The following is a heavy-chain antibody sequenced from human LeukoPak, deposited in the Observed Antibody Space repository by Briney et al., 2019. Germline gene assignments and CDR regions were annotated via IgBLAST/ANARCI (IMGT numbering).Heavy chain of an antibody. CDR1: GYTFTSYD. CDR2: ISAYNGNT. D-gene: IGHD4-17*01. V-gene: IGHV1-18*01. Sequence: ASVKVSCKASGYTFTSYDINWVRQATGQGLAWMGWISAYNGNTNYAQKLQGRVTMTTDTSTSTAYMELRSLRSDDTAVYYCAREDYGDYTSRYFDYWGQGTLVTVSS. J-gene: IGHJ4*02. CDR3: AREDYGDYTSRYFDY.